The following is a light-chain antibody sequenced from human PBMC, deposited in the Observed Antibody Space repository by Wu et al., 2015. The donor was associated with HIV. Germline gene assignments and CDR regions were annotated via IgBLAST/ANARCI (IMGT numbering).Light chain of an antibody. CDR3: QQYGSSPYT. Sequence: EIVLTQSPGTLSLSPGERAALSCRASQSVHNSYLAWYQQKPSQAPRLLIYGASSRATGIPDRFSGSGSGTDFTLTISRLEPEDFAVYYCQQYGSSPYTFGQGTKLEIK. CDR1: QSVHNSY. V-gene: IGKV3-20*01. CDR2: GAS. J-gene: IGKJ2*01.